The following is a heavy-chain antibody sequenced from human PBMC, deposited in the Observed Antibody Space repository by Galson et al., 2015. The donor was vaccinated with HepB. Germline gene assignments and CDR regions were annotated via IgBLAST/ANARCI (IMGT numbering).Heavy chain of an antibody. CDR1: GFIFADYA. J-gene: IGHJ4*01. CDR3: SSLMPDDVVAAATFDY. CDR2: IRSKVYGGTT. V-gene: IGHV3-49*04. Sequence: SLRLSCAASGFIFADYAMTWVRQAPGKGLEWVSFIRSKVYGGTTEYAASVKGRLTMSRDDSKSIAYLQMNSLKTEDTAVYYCSSLMPDDVVAAATFDYWGHGILVTVSS. D-gene: IGHD6-13*01.